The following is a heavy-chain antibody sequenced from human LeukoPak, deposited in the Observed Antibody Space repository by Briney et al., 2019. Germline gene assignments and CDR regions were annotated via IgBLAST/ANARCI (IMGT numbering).Heavy chain of an antibody. CDR1: GFIFSSYD. J-gene: IGHJ4*02. CDR2: MSGGGGST. D-gene: IGHD1-7*01. V-gene: IGHV3-23*01. Sequence: GGSLRLSCAASGFIFSSYDMSWVRQAPGKGLEWVSTMSGGGGSTYHADSVKGRFTISRDISRNTLYLQMTSLRAEDTAVYFCATVRQGTTRDFEYWGQGTLVTVSS. CDR3: ATVRQGTTRDFEY.